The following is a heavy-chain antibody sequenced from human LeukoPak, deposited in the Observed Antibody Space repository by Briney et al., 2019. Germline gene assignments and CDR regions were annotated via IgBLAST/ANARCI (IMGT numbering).Heavy chain of an antibody. CDR3: AHLVVPAADLPVAFDY. V-gene: IGHV2-5*01. CDR1: GFSLSTNKVG. CDR2: IYWNENK. Sequence: SGPTLVNPTQTLTLTCTFSGFSLSTNKVGVGWIRQPPGKALEWLALIYWNENKFYSPSLKSRLTTTKDTSRNQVVLTMTNMDPVDTATYYCAHLVVPAADLPVAFDYWGQGTLVTVSS. D-gene: IGHD2-2*01. J-gene: IGHJ4*02.